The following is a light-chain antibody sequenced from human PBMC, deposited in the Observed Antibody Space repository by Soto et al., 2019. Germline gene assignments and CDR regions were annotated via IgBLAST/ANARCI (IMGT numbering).Light chain of an antibody. CDR2: DAS. CDR3: QQRSNWPPT. Sequence: EIVLTQSPGTPSLSPGERATLSCRASQSVSSYLAWYQQKPGQAPRLLIYDASNGATGIPARFSGSGSGTDFTLTISSLEPEDFAVYYCQQRSNWPPTFGQGTKVDIK. V-gene: IGKV3-11*01. J-gene: IGKJ1*01. CDR1: QSVSSY.